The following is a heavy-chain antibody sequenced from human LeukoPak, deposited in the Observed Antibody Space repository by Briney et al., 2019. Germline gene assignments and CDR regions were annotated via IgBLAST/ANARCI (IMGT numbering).Heavy chain of an antibody. J-gene: IGHJ4*02. CDR3: ATYYGSGRSQGYFDY. V-gene: IGHV1-69*05. CDR2: IIPIFGTA. CDR1: GGTFSSYA. D-gene: IGHD3-10*01. Sequence: ASVKVSCKASGGTFSSYAISWVRQAPGQGLEWMGGIIPIFGTANYAQKFQGRVTITTDESTSTAYMELSSLRSEDTAVYYRATYYGSGRSQGYFDYWGQGTLVTVSS.